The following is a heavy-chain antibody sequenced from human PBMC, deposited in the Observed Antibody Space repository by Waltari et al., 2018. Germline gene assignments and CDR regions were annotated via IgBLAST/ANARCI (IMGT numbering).Heavy chain of an antibody. CDR2: SNWNGEST. CDR3: VRGYRHDALDL. J-gene: IGHJ3*01. CDR1: GFKFDEFG. D-gene: IGHD3-22*01. Sequence: EVRLLESGGNVVRPGGSLRLSCEVSGFKFDEFGMSWVRQVPGRGLEWVSGSNWNGESTGEADSVKGRFIISRDNARNSMTLQMNNLRAEDTALYYCVRGYRHDALDLWGQGTMVTVSS. V-gene: IGHV3-20*04.